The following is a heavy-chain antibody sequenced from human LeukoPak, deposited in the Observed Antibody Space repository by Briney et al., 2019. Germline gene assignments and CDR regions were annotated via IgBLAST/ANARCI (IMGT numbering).Heavy chain of an antibody. CDR2: ISSSSSYI. J-gene: IGHJ4*02. Sequence: GGSLRLSCAASGFTFSSYSMNWLRQAPGKGLEWVSSISSSSSYIYYADSVKGRFTISRDNAKNSLYLQMHSLRAEDTAVYYCARDLAGGYDDSFDYWGQGTLVTVSS. CDR3: ARDLAGGYDDSFDY. CDR1: GFTFSSYS. V-gene: IGHV3-21*01. D-gene: IGHD5-12*01.